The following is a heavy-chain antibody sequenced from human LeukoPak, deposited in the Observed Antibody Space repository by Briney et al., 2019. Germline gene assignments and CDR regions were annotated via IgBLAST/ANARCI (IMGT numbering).Heavy chain of an antibody. V-gene: IGHV3-7*01. D-gene: IGHD1-26*01. CDR1: RFTFSNYW. Sequence: GGSLRLSCAAPRFTFSNYWMSWGRQAPGKGLEWVANIKQDGSERYYVDSVKGRFTISRDNARNSLYLQMNSLTAEDTAVYYCARDPYSGAYGDTYYYFMDVWGKGTTVTISS. CDR3: ARDPYSGAYGDTYYYFMDV. J-gene: IGHJ6*03. CDR2: IKQDGSER.